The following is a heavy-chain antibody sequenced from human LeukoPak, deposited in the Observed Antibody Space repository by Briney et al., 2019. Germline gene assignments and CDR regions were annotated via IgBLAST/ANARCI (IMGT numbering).Heavy chain of an antibody. J-gene: IGHJ4*02. V-gene: IGHV4-30-2*01. CDR2: IYHSGST. Sequence: SETLSLTCTVSGGSISSGGYYWSWIRQPPGKGLEWIGYIYHSGSTYYNPSLKSRVTISVDTSKNQFSLKLSSVTAADTAVYYCARGGGDILTGYRDYWGQGTLVTVSS. D-gene: IGHD3-9*01. CDR3: ARGGGDILTGYRDY. CDR1: GGSISSGGYY.